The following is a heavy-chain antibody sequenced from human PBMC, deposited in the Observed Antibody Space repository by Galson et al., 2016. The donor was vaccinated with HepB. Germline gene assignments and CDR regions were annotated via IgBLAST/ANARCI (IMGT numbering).Heavy chain of an antibody. D-gene: IGHD6-13*01. CDR1: GGSISSRSYY. Sequence: SETLSLTCTVSGGSISSRSYYWGWIRQPPGKGQEWIGSIYYSGSTYSGSTYYNPSLKSRVTVSVDTSKNQFSLKLSSVNVADTAVYYCARNNLGVAAAGSYFDYWGQGTLVTVSS. CDR3: ARNNLGVAAAGSYFDY. CDR2: IYYSGSTYSGST. V-gene: IGHV4-39*01. J-gene: IGHJ4*02.